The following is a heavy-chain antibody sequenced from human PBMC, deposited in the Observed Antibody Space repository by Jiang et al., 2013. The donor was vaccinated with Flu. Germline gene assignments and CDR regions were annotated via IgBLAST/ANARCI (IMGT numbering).Heavy chain of an antibody. Sequence: PGESLKISCRGSGYNFTTYWITWVRQVPGKGLEWVGRIDPSDSYTSYGPSFQGHVTISVDKSISTAYLQWSSLKASDTALYYCARHQEYYYGSGTFPPGYWGQGILVTVSS. CDR1: GYNFTTYW. V-gene: IGHV5-10-1*01. CDR3: ARHQEYYYGSGTFPPGY. J-gene: IGHJ4*02. CDR2: IDPSDSYT. D-gene: IGHD3-10*01.